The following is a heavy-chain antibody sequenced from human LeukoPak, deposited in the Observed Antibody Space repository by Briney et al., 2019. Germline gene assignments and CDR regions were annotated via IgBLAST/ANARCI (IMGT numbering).Heavy chain of an antibody. J-gene: IGHJ4*02. CDR3: APRSISLQYYFDY. D-gene: IGHD2-2*01. Sequence: PGGSLRLSCAASGFTFSSSGMNWAGQAPATGREGVAFIRSDGNNKYYADSVKGRFTISRDNSKNTVYLQMNSLRGEDTAVYYCAPRSISLQYYFDYWGQGTLVTVSS. CDR1: GFTFSSSG. V-gene: IGHV3-30*02. CDR2: IRSDGNNK.